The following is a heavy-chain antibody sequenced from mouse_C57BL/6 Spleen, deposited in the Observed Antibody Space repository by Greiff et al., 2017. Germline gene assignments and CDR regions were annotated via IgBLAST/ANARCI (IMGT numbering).Heavy chain of an antibody. J-gene: IGHJ1*03. CDR1: GYSITSGYY. CDR2: ISYDGSN. Sequence: ESGPGLVKPSQSLSLTCSVTGYSITSGYYWNWIRQFPGNKLEWMGYISYDGSNNYNPSLKNRISITRDTSKNQFFLKLNSVTTEDTATYYCAIYIRYFDVWGTGTTVTVSS. D-gene: IGHD1-2*01. CDR3: AIYIRYFDV. V-gene: IGHV3-6*01.